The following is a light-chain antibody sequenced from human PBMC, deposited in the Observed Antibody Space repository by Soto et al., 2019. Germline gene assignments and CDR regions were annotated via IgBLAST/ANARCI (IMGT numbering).Light chain of an antibody. CDR2: DVS. CDR3: SSYAGSSTLYV. J-gene: IGLJ1*01. CDR1: SSDVGGYNY. Sequence: QSVLTRPASVSGSPGQSITISCTGTSSDVGGYNYVSWYQQHPGKAPKLIIYDVSVRPSGVSNRFSGSKSGNTASLTISGLQAEDEADYYCSSYAGSSTLYVFGIGTKLTVL. V-gene: IGLV2-14*01.